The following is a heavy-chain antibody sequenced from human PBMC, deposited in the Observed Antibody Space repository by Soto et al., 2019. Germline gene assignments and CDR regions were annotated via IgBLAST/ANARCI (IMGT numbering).Heavy chain of an antibody. J-gene: IGHJ4*02. Sequence: GGSLRLSCAASGFTFTDYALSWVRQAPGKGLEWVATISGIGGSTYLADSVKGRLSISRDNSKNTVFLLMNSLRAEDTAVYFCARGSSGYISSWYYFDYWGRGTLVTVSS. D-gene: IGHD6-13*01. CDR2: ISGIGGST. CDR3: ARGSSGYISSWYYFDY. V-gene: IGHV3-23*01. CDR1: GFTFTDYA.